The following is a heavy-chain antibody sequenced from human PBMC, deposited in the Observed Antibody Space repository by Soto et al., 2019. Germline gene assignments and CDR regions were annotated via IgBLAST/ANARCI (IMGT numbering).Heavy chain of an antibody. CDR3: VRDISGSYS. J-gene: IGHJ4*02. D-gene: IGHD1-26*01. V-gene: IGHV3-48*02. CDR1: GFIFSTYS. Sequence: VKLVESGGGLVQPGGSLRLSCAASGFIFSTYSMNWVRQAPGKGLEWVSSISSTGSTAYYADSVKGRFTISRDNAKDSLYLQLNSLRDGDTAVYYCVRDISGSYSWGQGTLVTFSS. CDR2: ISSTGSTA.